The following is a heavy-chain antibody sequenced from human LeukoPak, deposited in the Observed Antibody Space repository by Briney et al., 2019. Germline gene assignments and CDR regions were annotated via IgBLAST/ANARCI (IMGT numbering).Heavy chain of an antibody. CDR1: GGSVSSGSSY. CDR2: IYYSGST. CDR3: ARHGSSYSFDC. Sequence: SETLSLTCTVSGGSVSSGSSYWSWIRQPPGKGLEWIGYIYYSGSTNYNPSLKSRVTISVDTSKNQFSLRLSSVTAADTAVYYCARHGSSYSFDCWGQGTLVTVSS. D-gene: IGHD6-13*01. J-gene: IGHJ4*02. V-gene: IGHV4-61*01.